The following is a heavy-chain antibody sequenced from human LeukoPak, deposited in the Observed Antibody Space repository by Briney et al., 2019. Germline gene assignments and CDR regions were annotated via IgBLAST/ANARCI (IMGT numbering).Heavy chain of an antibody. CDR3: ARADYGDHGTTFDI. V-gene: IGHV4-59*01. J-gene: IGHJ3*02. D-gene: IGHD4-17*01. CDR1: GASITSYF. Sequence: PSETLSLTCTVSGASITSYFWTWIRQPPGKGLDWIAYISYSGNTNYNPSLKSRVTISIDTSKNQFSLKPTSATAADTAMYYCARADYGDHGTTFDIWGQGTMVTVSS. CDR2: ISYSGNT.